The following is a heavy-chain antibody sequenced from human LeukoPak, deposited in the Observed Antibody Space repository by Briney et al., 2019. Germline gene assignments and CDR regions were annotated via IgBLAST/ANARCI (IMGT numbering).Heavy chain of an antibody. CDR2: ISYDGSNK. D-gene: IGHD3-3*01. CDR1: GFTVSSNY. CDR3: ARAQSYDSTGYYYYYYMDV. J-gene: IGHJ6*03. V-gene: IGHV3-30*03. Sequence: GGSLRLSCAASGFTVSSNYMSWVRQAPGKGLEWVAVISYDGSNKYYADSVKGRFTISRDNSKNTLYLQMNSLRAEDTAVYYCARAQSYDSTGYYYYYYMDVWGKGTTVTVSS.